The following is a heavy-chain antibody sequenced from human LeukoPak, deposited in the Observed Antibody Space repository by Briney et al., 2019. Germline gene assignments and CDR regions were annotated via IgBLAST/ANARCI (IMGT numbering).Heavy chain of an antibody. V-gene: IGHV1-69*04. CDR3: ARVTGLERRHAFDI. CDR1: GGTFSSYA. D-gene: IGHD1-1*01. CDR2: IIPILGIA. J-gene: IGHJ3*02. Sequence: ASVKVSCKASGGTFSSYAISWVRQAPGQGLEWMGRIIPILGIANYAQKFQGRVTITADKSTSTAYMERSSLRSEDTAVYYCARVTGLERRHAFDIWGQGTMVTISS.